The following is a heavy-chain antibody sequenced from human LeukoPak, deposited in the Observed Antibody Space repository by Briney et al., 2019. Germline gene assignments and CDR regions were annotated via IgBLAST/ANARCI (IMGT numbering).Heavy chain of an antibody. Sequence: GGSLRLSCAASGFTFSSYEMNWVRQAPGKGLEWVSYISSSGSTIYYADSVEGRFTISRDNAKNSLYLQMNSLRAEDTAVYYCARDGTPNYGSGWVYMDVWGKGTTVTISS. J-gene: IGHJ6*04. V-gene: IGHV3-48*03. CDR1: GFTFSSYE. CDR2: ISSSGSTI. CDR3: ARDGTPNYGSGWVYMDV. D-gene: IGHD6-25*01.